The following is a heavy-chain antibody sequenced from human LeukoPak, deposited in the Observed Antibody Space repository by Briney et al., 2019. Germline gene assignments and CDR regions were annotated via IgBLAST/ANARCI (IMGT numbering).Heavy chain of an antibody. J-gene: IGHJ4*02. CDR2: ISGSGGST. D-gene: IGHD2-2*01. CDR3: AKEDVVVPAAPAGSGFDY. Sequence: PGGSLRLSCAASGFTFSSYAMSWVRQAPGKGLEWVSAISGSGGSTYYADSVKGPFTISRDNSKNTLYLQTNSLRAEDTAVYYCAKEDVVVPAAPAGSGFDYWGQGTLVTVSS. V-gene: IGHV3-23*01. CDR1: GFTFSSYA.